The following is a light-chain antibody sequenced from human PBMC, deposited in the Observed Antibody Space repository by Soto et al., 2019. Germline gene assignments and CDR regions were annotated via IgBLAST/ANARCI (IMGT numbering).Light chain of an antibody. Sequence: DMEMTQSPSSLSASVGDRVAIICRASQSISDYLNWYQHKPGKVPKLLIYAASSLQSGVPTRFSGSGSGTDFTLTINSLQPEDFATYYCQQSYGTPLTFGGGTKIEIK. J-gene: IGKJ4*01. V-gene: IGKV1-39*01. CDR1: QSISDY. CDR2: AAS. CDR3: QQSYGTPLT.